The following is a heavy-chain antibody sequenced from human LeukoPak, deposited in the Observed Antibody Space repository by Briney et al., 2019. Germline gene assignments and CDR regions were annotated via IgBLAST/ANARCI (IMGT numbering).Heavy chain of an antibody. J-gene: IGHJ4*02. CDR2: IFHSGST. V-gene: IGHV4-38-2*02. D-gene: IGHD2-2*01. CDR1: GYSISSGYY. CDR3: ARRVPACYFDY. Sequence: SETLSLTCTVSGYSISSGYYWAWIRQPPGKGLEWIASIFHSGSTHYNPSLKSRVTISVDTSKNQFSLKLSSVTAADTAVYYCARRVPACYFDYWGQGTLVTVSS.